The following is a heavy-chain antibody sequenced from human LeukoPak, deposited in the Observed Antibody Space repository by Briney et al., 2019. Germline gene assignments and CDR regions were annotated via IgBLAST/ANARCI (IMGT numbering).Heavy chain of an antibody. CDR3: ARHSYDSSGHNWFDP. V-gene: IGHV4-34*01. J-gene: IGHJ5*02. CDR1: GGSFSGYY. D-gene: IGHD3-22*01. Sequence: PSETLSLTCAVYGGSFSGYYWSWIRQPPGKGLEWIGEINHSGSTNYNPSLKSRVTISVDTSKNQFSLKLSSVTAADTAVYYCARHSYDSSGHNWFDPWGQGTLVTVSS. CDR2: INHSGST.